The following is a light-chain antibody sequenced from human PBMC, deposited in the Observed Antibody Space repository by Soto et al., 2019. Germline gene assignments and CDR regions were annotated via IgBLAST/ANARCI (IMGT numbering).Light chain of an antibody. Sequence: QSALTQPASVSGSPGQSITISCTGTSSDVGGYNYVSWYQHHPGKAPKLMIYDVSNRPSGVSKRFSGSKSGNTASLSISGRQPEDEADYYCSSYRTSNTRQIVCGTGTKLTVL. CDR1: SSDVGGYNY. V-gene: IGLV2-14*03. CDR3: SSYRTSNTRQIV. CDR2: DVS. J-gene: IGLJ1*01.